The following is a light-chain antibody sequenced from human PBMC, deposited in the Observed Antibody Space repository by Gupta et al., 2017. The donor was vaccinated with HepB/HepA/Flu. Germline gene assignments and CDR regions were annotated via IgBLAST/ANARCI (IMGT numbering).Light chain of an antibody. CDR2: GAS. V-gene: IGKV3-15*01. CDR1: QSVAIN. J-gene: IGKJ4*01. Sequence: IVLTQSPATLSVSPGERATLSCRASQSVAINLAWYQQKPGQAPRLLIYGASTRATGIPGRFSGSGSGTEFTLTISSLQSEDVAVYYCQQCNNCPRTFGGGTKVEIK. CDR3: QQCNNCPRT.